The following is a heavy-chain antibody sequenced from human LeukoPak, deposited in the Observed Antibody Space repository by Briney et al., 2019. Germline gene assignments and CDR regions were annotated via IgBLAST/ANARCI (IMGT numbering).Heavy chain of an antibody. V-gene: IGHV1-2*02. D-gene: IGHD6-13*01. Sequence: ASVKVSFTASGYTFTVYYMHWVRQAPGQGLEWMGWINPNSGGTNYAQKFQGRVTMTRDTSISTAYMELSRLRSDDTAVYYCARDGGDSSSWLDYWGQGTLVTVSS. CDR2: INPNSGGT. CDR1: GYTFTVYY. J-gene: IGHJ4*02. CDR3: ARDGGDSSSWLDY.